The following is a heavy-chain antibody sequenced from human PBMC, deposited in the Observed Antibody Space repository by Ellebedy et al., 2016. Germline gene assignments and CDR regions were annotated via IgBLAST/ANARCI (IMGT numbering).Heavy chain of an antibody. J-gene: IGHJ4*02. CDR2: IYGNDDK. D-gene: IGHD4-17*01. V-gene: IGHV2-5*01. Sequence: SGPTLVKPTQTLTLTCTFSGFSLSTSAVVVGWIRQPPGKALEWLAFIYGNDDKRYIPSLRSRLTITKDTSKNQAVLTMTDMDPVDTATYYCAHRTTVTAVDYWGQGTLVTVSS. CDR3: AHRTTVTAVDY. CDR1: GFSLSTSAVV.